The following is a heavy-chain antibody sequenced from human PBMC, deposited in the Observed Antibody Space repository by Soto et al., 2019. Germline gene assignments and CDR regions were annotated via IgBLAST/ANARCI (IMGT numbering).Heavy chain of an antibody. CDR2: ISPNSGGT. Sequence: GASVKVSCKASGYTFTGYYMHWVRQAPGQGLEWMGWISPNSGGTNYAQKFQGRVTMTRDTSISTAYMELSRLKSDDTVMYYCARDQKGSYYDFWSGSRGMDVWGQGTTVTVSS. D-gene: IGHD3-3*01. CDR3: ARDQKGSYYDFWSGSRGMDV. CDR1: GYTFTGYY. J-gene: IGHJ6*02. V-gene: IGHV1-2*02.